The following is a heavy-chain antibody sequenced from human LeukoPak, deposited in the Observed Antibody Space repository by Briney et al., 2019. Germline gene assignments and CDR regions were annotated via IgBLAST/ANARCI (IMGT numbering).Heavy chain of an antibody. CDR3: ARALGYDSSGYAPD. CDR2: INHSGST. Sequence: KPSETLSLTCAVYGGSFSGYYWSWIRQPPGKGLEWIGEINHSGSTNYNPSLKSRVTISVDTSKNQFSLKLSSVTAADTAVYYCARALGYDSSGYAPDWGQGTLVTVSS. J-gene: IGHJ4*02. CDR1: GGSFSGYY. V-gene: IGHV4-34*01. D-gene: IGHD3-22*01.